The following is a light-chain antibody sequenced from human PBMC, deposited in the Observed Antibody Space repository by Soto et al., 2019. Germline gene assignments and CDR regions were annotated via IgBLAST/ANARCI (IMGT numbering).Light chain of an antibody. CDR2: DAS. CDR1: QSVSSY. CDR3: QQYGSSPYT. Sequence: EIVLTQSPATLSLSPGERATLSCRASQSVSSYLAWYQQEPGQAPRLLIYDASNRATGIPARFSGSGSGTDFTLTISSLEPEDFAVYFCQQYGSSPYTFGQGTKVDIK. V-gene: IGKV3-11*01. J-gene: IGKJ2*01.